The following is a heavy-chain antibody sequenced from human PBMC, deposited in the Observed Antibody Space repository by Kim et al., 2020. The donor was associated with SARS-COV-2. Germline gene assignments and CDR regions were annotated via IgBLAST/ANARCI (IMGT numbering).Heavy chain of an antibody. J-gene: IGHJ4*01. CDR2: ISGDGSGT. CDR1: GFTFDDCA. D-gene: IGHD7-27*01. Sequence: GGSLRLSCAASGFTFDDCAMYWVRQVPGKGLEWVSLISGDGSGTSYARSVRGRLTISRDNSKNSLYLQMNSLKTEDTALYYCAKGRVGSGANWESYYIDY. V-gene: IGHV3-43*02. CDR3: AKGRVGSGANWESYYIDY.